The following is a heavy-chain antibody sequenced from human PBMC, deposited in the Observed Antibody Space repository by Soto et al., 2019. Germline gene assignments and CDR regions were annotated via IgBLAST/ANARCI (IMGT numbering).Heavy chain of an antibody. Sequence: SGPPLVNPTQTVTLTCTFSGFSLTTSGVGVGWIRQPPGKALEWLALIYWDDDSRYTSSLKSRLAITKDTSKNQVVLTMTNMEPVDTATYYCXYSGVGVWGNGYGCFDSWGPGTLVTVSS. CDR3: XYSGVGVWGNGYGCFDS. CDR1: GFSLTTSGVG. J-gene: IGHJ4*02. V-gene: IGHV2-5*02. CDR2: IYWDDDS. D-gene: IGHD5-18*01.